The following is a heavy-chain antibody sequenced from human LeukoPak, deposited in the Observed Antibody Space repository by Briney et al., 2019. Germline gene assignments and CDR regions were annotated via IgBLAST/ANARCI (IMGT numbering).Heavy chain of an antibody. CDR2: IWYGGSNK. CDR1: GFTFSTYA. Sequence: PGGSLRLSCAASGFTFSTYAIHWVRQAPGKGLEWVAVIWYGGSNKYYADSVKGRFTISRDNSKNTLYLQMNSLRAEDTAVYYCAKDGTQGQQLTDYYYYYMDVWGKGTTVTVSS. D-gene: IGHD6-13*01. J-gene: IGHJ6*03. CDR3: AKDGTQGQQLTDYYYYYMDV. V-gene: IGHV3-30*04.